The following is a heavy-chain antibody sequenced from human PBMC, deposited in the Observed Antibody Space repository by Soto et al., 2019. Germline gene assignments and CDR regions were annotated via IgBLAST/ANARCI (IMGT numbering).Heavy chain of an antibody. J-gene: IGHJ6*04. Sequence: ASVKVSCKASGYTFTSYYMHWVRQAPEQGLEWMGIINPSGCSTSYAQKFQGRITMTRDTSTSTVYMEPSSLRSEDPAVNYCASTKQPTVFGMPYMDPEMAFWGKGSTDTVSS. D-gene: IGHD3-3*01. CDR3: ASTKQPTVFGMPYMDPEMAF. CDR2: INPSGCST. CDR1: GYTFTSYY. V-gene: IGHV1-46*01.